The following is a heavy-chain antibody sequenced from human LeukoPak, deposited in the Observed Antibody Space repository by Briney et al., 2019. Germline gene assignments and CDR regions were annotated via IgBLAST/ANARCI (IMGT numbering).Heavy chain of an antibody. Sequence: ASVKVSCKASGGTFSSYAISWVRQAPGQGLEWMGGIIPIFGTANYAQKFQGRVTFTTDESTSTAYMELSSLRSEDTAVYYCARELTGTTHRSYNWFDPWGQGTLVTVSS. V-gene: IGHV1-69*05. CDR2: IIPIFGTA. CDR1: GGTFSSYA. D-gene: IGHD1-7*01. CDR3: ARELTGTTHRSYNWFDP. J-gene: IGHJ5*02.